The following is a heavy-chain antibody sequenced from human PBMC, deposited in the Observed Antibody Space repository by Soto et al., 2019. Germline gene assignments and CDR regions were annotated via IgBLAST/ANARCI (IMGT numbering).Heavy chain of an antibody. J-gene: IGHJ4*02. Sequence: GGSLRLSCASSGFTFSSYAMSLVRQAPGKGLEWVSAISGSGGSTFYADSVKGRFTISRDNSKNTLYLQMNSLRAEDTAVYYCAKAYSSGWAPFDYWGQGTLVTVSS. V-gene: IGHV3-23*01. CDR1: GFTFSSYA. CDR3: AKAYSSGWAPFDY. D-gene: IGHD6-19*01. CDR2: ISGSGGST.